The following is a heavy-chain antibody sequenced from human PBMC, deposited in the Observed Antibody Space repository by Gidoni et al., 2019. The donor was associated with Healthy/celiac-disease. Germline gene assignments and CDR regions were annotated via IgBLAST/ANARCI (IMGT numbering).Heavy chain of an antibody. Sequence: EVQLVQSGAEVKKLGESLKISSKGSGYCLPSYWIGWVSQMPGKGLEWMGSIYPGNSDTRYSPSFQDQVTISADKSISTAYLQWSSLKASDTAMYYCARQDLMVRGVPGHYYYGMDVWGQGTTVTVSS. CDR3: ARQDLMVRGVPGHYYYGMDV. CDR1: GYCLPSYW. J-gene: IGHJ6*02. CDR2: IYPGNSDT. D-gene: IGHD3-10*01. V-gene: IGHV5-51*01.